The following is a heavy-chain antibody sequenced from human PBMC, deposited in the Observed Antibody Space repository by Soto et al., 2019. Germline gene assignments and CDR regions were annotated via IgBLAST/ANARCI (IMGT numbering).Heavy chain of an antibody. J-gene: IGHJ5*02. CDR1: GGSFSGYY. Sequence: SETLSLTCAVYGGSFSGYYWSWLRQPPGKGLEWIGEINHSGSPNYNPSLKSRVTISVDTSRNQFSLKLTSVTAADTAVYYCARPQTGHSGGSQFDPWAQGSLVTVSS. V-gene: IGHV4-34*01. CDR3: ARPQTGHSGGSQFDP. CDR2: INHSGSP. D-gene: IGHD6-19*01.